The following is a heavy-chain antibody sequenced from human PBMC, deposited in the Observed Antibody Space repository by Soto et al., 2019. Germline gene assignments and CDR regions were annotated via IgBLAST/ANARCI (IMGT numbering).Heavy chain of an antibody. Sequence: QVQLVESGGGVVQPGRSLRLSCAASGFTFSSYAMHWVRQAPGKGLEWVAVISYDGSNKSYADSVNGRFTISRDNSKNTLYLQMNSLRAEDTAVYYCARELGNYWYFDIWGRGTLVTVSS. J-gene: IGHJ2*01. CDR2: ISYDGSNK. CDR1: GFTFSSYA. V-gene: IGHV3-30-3*01. CDR3: ARELGNYWYFDI. D-gene: IGHD7-27*01.